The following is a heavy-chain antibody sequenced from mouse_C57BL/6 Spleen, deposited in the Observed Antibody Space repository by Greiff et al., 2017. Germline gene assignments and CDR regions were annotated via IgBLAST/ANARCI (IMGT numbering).Heavy chain of an antibody. J-gene: IGHJ3*01. CDR2: ISSGGDYI. D-gene: IGHD1-1*01. Sequence: EVKVVESGEGLVKPGGSLKLSCAASGFTFSSYAMSWVRQTPEKRLEWVAYISSGGDYIYYADTVKGRFTISRDNARNTLYLQMNSLKSEDTAMYYCTRDLYGSSHWFAYWGQGTLVTVSA. V-gene: IGHV5-9-1*02. CDR3: TRDLYGSSHWFAY. CDR1: GFTFSSYA.